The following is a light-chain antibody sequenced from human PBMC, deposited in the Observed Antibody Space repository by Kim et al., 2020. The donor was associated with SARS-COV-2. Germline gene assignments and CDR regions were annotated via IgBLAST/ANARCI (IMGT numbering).Light chain of an antibody. J-gene: IGKJ3*01. CDR1: HDISNY. Sequence: ASVGDRVTITCQASHDISNYLNWYQQKPEKAPKLLISGATNLEAGVPSRFGGSGSGRHFTFTITSLQPDDIATYYCQQYDDLPFTFGPGTKVD. V-gene: IGKV1-33*01. CDR3: QQYDDLPFT. CDR2: GAT.